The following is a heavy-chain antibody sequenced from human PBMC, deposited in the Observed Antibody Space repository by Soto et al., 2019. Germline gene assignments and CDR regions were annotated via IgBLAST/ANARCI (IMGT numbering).Heavy chain of an antibody. CDR2: VYYSGST. CDR1: GGSISSDY. J-gene: IGHJ4*02. Sequence: PSETLSLTCTVSGGSISSDYWSWIRQPPGKGLEWIGYVYYSGSTKYNSSLKSRVSISIDTSKNQFSLKLTSVTAADTAVYYCARVPDYWGQGTLVTVSS. V-gene: IGHV4-59*01. CDR3: ARVPDY.